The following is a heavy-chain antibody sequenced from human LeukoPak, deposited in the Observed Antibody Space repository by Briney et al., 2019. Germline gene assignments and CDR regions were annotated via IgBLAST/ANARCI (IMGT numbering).Heavy chain of an antibody. D-gene: IGHD6-19*01. Sequence: GGSLRLSCAASGFTFSSYGMHWVRQAPGKGLEWVAFIRYDGSNNYYADSVKGRFTISRDNSKNTLYLQMDSLRAEDTAVYSCAKDQWLVLDYWGQGTLVTVSS. CDR1: GFTFSSYG. CDR2: IRYDGSNN. J-gene: IGHJ4*02. CDR3: AKDQWLVLDY. V-gene: IGHV3-30*02.